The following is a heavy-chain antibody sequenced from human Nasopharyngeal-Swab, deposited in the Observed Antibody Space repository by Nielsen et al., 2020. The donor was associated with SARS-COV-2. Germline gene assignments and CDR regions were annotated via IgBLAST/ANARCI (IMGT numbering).Heavy chain of an antibody. CDR2: INAGNGNT. Sequence: ASVKVSCKASGYTFTSYAMHWVRQAPGQRLEWMGWINAGNGNTKYSQKFQGRVTITRDTSASTAYMELSSLRSEDTAVYYCAREWVWRIAAAGTSGWFDPWGQGTLVTVSS. CDR3: AREWVWRIAAAGTSGWFDP. J-gene: IGHJ5*02. V-gene: IGHV1-3*01. D-gene: IGHD6-13*01. CDR1: GYTFTSYA.